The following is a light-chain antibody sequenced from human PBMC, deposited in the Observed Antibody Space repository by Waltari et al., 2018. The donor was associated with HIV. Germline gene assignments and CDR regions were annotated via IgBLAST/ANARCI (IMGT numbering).Light chain of an antibody. CDR1: NPDGGGYNY. J-gene: IGLJ1*01. V-gene: IGLV2-14*01. Sequence: QSALTQPASVSGSPGQSITISCTGTNPDGGGYNYLSWYQQHPGKAPRLIIFEVTKRPPGISTRFSGSKSGNSASLTISGLQSEDEADYYCDSYTPQSFHVFGSGTRVTVL. CDR3: DSYTPQSFHV. CDR2: EVT.